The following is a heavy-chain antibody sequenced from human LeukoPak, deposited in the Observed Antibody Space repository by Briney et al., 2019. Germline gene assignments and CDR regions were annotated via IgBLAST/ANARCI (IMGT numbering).Heavy chain of an antibody. V-gene: IGHV4-39*07. Sequence: SETLSLTCTVSGGSISSSSYYWGWIRQPPGKGLEWIWSIYYSGSTYYHPSLKSQVTISVDTSKNQFSLKLSSVTAADTAVYYCARDPTHPHPSSIAARPWFDPWGQGTLVTVSS. D-gene: IGHD6-6*01. CDR3: ARDPTHPHPSSIAARPWFDP. J-gene: IGHJ5*02. CDR2: IYYSGST. CDR1: GGSISSSSYY.